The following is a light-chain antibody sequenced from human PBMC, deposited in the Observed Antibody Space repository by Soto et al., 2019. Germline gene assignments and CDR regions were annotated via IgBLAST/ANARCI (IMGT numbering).Light chain of an antibody. CDR1: SSDVGGYNY. Sequence: QSALTQPASVSGSPGQSITISCTGTSSDVGGYNYVSWYQHHPGKAPKLMIYEVSNRPSGVSNRFPGSKSGNTASLTISGLQAEDEADYYCSSYTSSSTYVFGTGTKLTVL. CDR3: SSYTSSSTYV. J-gene: IGLJ1*01. CDR2: EVS. V-gene: IGLV2-14*01.